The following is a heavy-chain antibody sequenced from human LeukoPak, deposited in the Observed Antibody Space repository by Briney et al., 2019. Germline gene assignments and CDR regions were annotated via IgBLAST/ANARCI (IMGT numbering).Heavy chain of an antibody. CDR2: ISGSGGST. CDR1: GFTFSSYA. Sequence: PGGSLRLSCAASGFTFSSYAMSWVRQAPGKGLEWVSAISGSGGSTYYADSVKGRFTISGDNSKNTLYLQMNSLRAEDTAVYYCARVLGYCSGGSCYQAYYYYYGMDVWGQGTTVTVSS. V-gene: IGHV3-23*01. J-gene: IGHJ6*02. D-gene: IGHD2-15*01. CDR3: ARVLGYCSGGSCYQAYYYYYGMDV.